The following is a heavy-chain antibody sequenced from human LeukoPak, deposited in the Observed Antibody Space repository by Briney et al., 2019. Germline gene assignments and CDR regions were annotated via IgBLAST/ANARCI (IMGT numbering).Heavy chain of an antibody. D-gene: IGHD5-18*01. V-gene: IGHV4-39*01. CDR2: MYYSGST. CDR3: ARLPTGYSYGKAPFDY. Sequence: SETLSLTCTVSGGSISSSSFYWGWIRQPPGKGLEWIGSMYYSGSTYYNPSLNSRVTISVDTSKNQFSLKLSSVTAADTAVYYSARLPTGYSYGKAPFDYWGQGTLVTVSS. CDR1: GGSISSSSFY. J-gene: IGHJ4*02.